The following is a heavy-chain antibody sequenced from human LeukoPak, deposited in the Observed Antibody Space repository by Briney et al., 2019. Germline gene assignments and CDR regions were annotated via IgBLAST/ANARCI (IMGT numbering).Heavy chain of an antibody. CDR3: AKGLTGYSYGYKPMDY. Sequence: PGGSLRLSCAASGFTFSSYGMHWVRQAPGKGLEWVAVISYDGSNKYYADSVKGRFTISRDNSKNTLYLQMNSLRAEDTAVYYCAKGLTGYSYGYKPMDYWGQGTLVTVSS. CDR1: GFTFSSYG. V-gene: IGHV3-30*18. CDR2: ISYDGSNK. D-gene: IGHD5-18*01. J-gene: IGHJ4*02.